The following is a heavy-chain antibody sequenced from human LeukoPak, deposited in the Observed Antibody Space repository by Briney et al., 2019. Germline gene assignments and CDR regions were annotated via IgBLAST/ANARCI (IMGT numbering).Heavy chain of an antibody. CDR1: GFTFDDYA. CDR2: ISWNSGSI. CDR3: ARAYSSSSYFDY. D-gene: IGHD6-6*01. J-gene: IGHJ4*02. Sequence: PGGSLRLSRAASGFTFDDYAMHWVRQAPGKGLEWGSGISWNSGSIGYADSVKGRFTISRDNAKNSLYLQMNSLRAEDMALYYCARAYSSSSYFDYWGQGTLVTVSS. V-gene: IGHV3-9*03.